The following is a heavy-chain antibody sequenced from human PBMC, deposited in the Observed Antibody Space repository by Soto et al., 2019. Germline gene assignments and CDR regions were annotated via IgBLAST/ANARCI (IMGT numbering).Heavy chain of an antibody. D-gene: IGHD3-3*01. CDR3: ARRFYDFWSAPGGYYYMDV. J-gene: IGHJ6*03. CDR2: INSDGSST. CDR1: GFTFSSYW. Sequence: SGGSLRLSCAASGFTFSSYWMHWVRQAPGKGLVWVSRINSDGSSTSYADSVKGRFTISRDNAKNTLYLQMNSLRAEDTAVYYCARRFYDFWSAPGGYYYMDVWGKGTTVTVSS. V-gene: IGHV3-74*01.